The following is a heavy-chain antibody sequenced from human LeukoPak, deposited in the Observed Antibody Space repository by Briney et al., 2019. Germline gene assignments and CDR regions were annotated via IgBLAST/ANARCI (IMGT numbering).Heavy chain of an antibody. D-gene: IGHD2-8*01. CDR3: ARSGYCTNGVCYKVRDAFDI. V-gene: IGHV1-69*13. Sequence: SVKVFCKASGGTFSSYAISWVRQAPGQGLEWMGGTIPIFGTANYAQKFQGRVTITADESTSTAYMELSSLRSEDTAVYYCARSGYCTNGVCYKVRDAFDIWGQGTMVTVSS. CDR1: GGTFSSYA. CDR2: TIPIFGTA. J-gene: IGHJ3*02.